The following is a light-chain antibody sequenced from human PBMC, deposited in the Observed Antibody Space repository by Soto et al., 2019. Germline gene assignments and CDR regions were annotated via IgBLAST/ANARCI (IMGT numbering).Light chain of an antibody. V-gene: IGKV3-15*01. J-gene: IGKJ5*01. Sequence: IVMTQSPAILSVSPGEGATLSCRASQSVRSNLAWYQQKPGQAPRLLIYVASTRASGIPARFSGSGSGTEFTLTISSLQSGDIALYFCQQYDTWPITFGRGTRLEIK. CDR2: VAS. CDR3: QQYDTWPIT. CDR1: QSVRSN.